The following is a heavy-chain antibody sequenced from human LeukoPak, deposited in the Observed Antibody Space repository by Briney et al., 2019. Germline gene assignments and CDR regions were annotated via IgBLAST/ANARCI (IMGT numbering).Heavy chain of an antibody. D-gene: IGHD3-10*01. Sequence: SGGSLRLSCAASGFTLSSYAMSWVRQAPGKGLEWVSAISGSGGSTYYADSVKGRFTISRDNSKNTLYLQMNSLRAEDTAVYYCAKDPGYYGSGSYPVWGQGTLVTVSS. V-gene: IGHV3-23*01. CDR3: AKDPGYYGSGSYPV. J-gene: IGHJ4*02. CDR2: ISGSGGST. CDR1: GFTLSSYA.